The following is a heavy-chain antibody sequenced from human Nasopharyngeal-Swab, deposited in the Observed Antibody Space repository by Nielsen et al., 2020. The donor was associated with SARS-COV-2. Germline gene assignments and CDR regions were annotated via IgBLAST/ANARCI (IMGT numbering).Heavy chain of an antibody. CDR1: GFTFSSYE. V-gene: IGHV3-48*03. CDR2: ISSRGNTI. CDR3: ARDAARSWYNWFDP. D-gene: IGHD6-13*01. J-gene: IGHJ5*02. Sequence: GESLKISCVASGFTFSSYEMNWVRQAPGKGLEWIAYISSRGNTIYYADSVKGRFTISRDNAKNSLFLQMNSLRTEDTALYYCARDAARSWYNWFDPWGQGTLVTVSS.